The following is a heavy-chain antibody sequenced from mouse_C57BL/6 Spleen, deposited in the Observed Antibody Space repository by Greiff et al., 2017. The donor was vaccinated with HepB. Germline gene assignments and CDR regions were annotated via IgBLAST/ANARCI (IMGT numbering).Heavy chain of an antibody. Sequence: VQLQQPGAELVKPGASVKMSCKASGYTFPSYWITWVKQRPGQGLEWIGDIYPGSGSTNSNEKFKSKATLTVDTSSSTAYMQLSSLTSEDSAVYYCARSSGTNFDYWGQGTTLTVSS. V-gene: IGHV1-55*01. CDR3: ARSSGTNFDY. CDR2: IYPGSGST. D-gene: IGHD4-1*01. J-gene: IGHJ2*01. CDR1: GYTFPSYW.